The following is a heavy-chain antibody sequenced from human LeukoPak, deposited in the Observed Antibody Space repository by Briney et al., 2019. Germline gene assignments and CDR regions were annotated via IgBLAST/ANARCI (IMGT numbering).Heavy chain of an antibody. CDR2: IYYSGST. CDR3: ARMYSSGWYDY. V-gene: IGHV4-31*03. D-gene: IGHD6-19*01. J-gene: IGHJ4*02. Sequence: PSETLSLTCTVSGGSISSGGYYWSWIRQHPGQGLEWIGYIYYSGSTYYNPSLKSRVTISVDTSKNQFSLKLSSVTAADTAVYYCARMYSSGWYDYWGQGTLVTVSS. CDR1: GGSISSGGYY.